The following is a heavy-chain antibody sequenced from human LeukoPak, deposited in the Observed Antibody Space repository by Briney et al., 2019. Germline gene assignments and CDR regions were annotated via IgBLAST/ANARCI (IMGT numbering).Heavy chain of an antibody. J-gene: IGHJ4*02. CDR2: VNLQGST. CDR1: GGSITNTNY. CDR3: AREGGPYRPLDY. Sequence: SETLSLTCGVSGGSITNTNYWTWVRQPPGKGLEWIGEVNLQGSTNYNPSLMGRVAVSVDKSENHISLQLTSVTAADTAVYYCAREGGPYRPLDYSGQGTLVTVSS. V-gene: IGHV4-4*02.